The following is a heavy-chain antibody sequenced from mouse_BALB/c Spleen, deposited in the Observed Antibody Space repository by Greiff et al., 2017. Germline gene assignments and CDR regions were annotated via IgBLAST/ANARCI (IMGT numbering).Heavy chain of an antibody. V-gene: IGHV7-1*02. Sequence: EVQGVESGGGLVQPGGSLRLSCATSGFTFSDFYMEWVRQPPGKRLEWIAASRNKANDYTTEYSASVKGRFIVSRDTSQSILYLQMNALRAEDTAIYYCARDANYYGSGGYFDVWGAGTTVTVSS. CDR2: SRNKANDYTT. CDR3: ARDANYYGSGGYFDV. D-gene: IGHD1-1*01. J-gene: IGHJ1*01. CDR1: GFTFSDFY.